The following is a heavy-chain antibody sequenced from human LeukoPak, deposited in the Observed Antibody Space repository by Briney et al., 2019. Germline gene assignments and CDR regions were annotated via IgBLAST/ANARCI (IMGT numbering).Heavy chain of an antibody. CDR3: AQGGSPGAFDY. CDR1: GFTFSSYW. J-gene: IGHJ4*02. V-gene: IGHV3-74*01. D-gene: IGHD1-26*01. Sequence: PGGSLRLFCAASGFTFSSYWMHWVRQAPGKGLVWVSRITNDGSSTSYADSVKGRFSISRDNAKNTLYLQMNSLRAEDTAVYYCAQGGSPGAFDYWGQGTLVIVSS. CDR2: ITNDGSST.